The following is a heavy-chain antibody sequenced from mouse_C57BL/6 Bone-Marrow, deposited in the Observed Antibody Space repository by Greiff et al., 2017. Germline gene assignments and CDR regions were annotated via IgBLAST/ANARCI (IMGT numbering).Heavy chain of an antibody. CDR2: INYDGSST. D-gene: IGHD1-1*01. J-gene: IGHJ3*01. CDR3: ARGGGSSYGFAY. V-gene: IGHV5-16*01. Sequence: EVNVVESEGGLVQPGSSMKLSCTASGFTFSDYYMAWVRQVPEKGLEWVANINYDGSSTDYLDSLKSRFNISRDNAKNILYLQLSSLKSEDTATYYCARGGGSSYGFAYWGQGTLVTVSA. CDR1: GFTFSDYY.